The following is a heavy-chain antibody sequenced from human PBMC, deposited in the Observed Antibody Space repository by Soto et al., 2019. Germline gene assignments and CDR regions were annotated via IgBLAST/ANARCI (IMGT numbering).Heavy chain of an antibody. V-gene: IGHV1-46*01. Sequence: ASVKVSCKASGYTFTSYYMHWVRQAPGQGLEWMGIIDPSGGSTSYAQKFQGRVTMTRDTSTSTVYMELSSLRSEDTAVYYCARDWGMGCNGGSCYANWFDPWGQGTLVTVSS. J-gene: IGHJ5*02. D-gene: IGHD2-15*01. CDR1: GYTFTSYY. CDR3: ARDWGMGCNGGSCYANWFDP. CDR2: IDPSGGST.